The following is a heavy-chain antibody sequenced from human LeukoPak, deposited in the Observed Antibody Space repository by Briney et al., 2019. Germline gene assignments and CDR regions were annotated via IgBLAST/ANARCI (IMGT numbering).Heavy chain of an antibody. CDR3: ARDRPEYYYDSSGYYSDFDY. Sequence: GGSLRLSCAASGFTFSSYGMNWVRQAPGKGLEWVALMWYDGSNKYYADSVKGRFTISRDNSKNTLYLQMNSLRAEDTAVYYCARDRPEYYYDSSGYYSDFDYWGQGTLVTVSS. J-gene: IGHJ4*02. D-gene: IGHD3-22*01. CDR1: GFTFSSYG. CDR2: MWYDGSNK. V-gene: IGHV3-33*01.